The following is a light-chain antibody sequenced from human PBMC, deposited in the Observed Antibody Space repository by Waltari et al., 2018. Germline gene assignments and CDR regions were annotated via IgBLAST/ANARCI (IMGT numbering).Light chain of an antibody. J-gene: IGKJ1*01. Sequence: DIQTPQSPSTLTASLGDIVTITCRTSQNINSWLALYQAKPGKTPKPLIYKASSLESGVPSRFSGSGSGTEFTLTITSLQPDDFATYFCQHYNNYSPWTFGQGTKVEVK. CDR3: QHYNNYSPWT. CDR1: QNINSW. CDR2: KAS. V-gene: IGKV1-5*03.